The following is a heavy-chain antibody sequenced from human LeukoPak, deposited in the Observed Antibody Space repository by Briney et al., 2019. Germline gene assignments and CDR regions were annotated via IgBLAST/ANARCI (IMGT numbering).Heavy chain of an antibody. D-gene: IGHD6-19*01. V-gene: IGHV1-8*01. CDR2: MNPNSGNT. Sequence: GASVKVSCKASGYTFTSYDINWVRQATGQGLEWMGWMNPNSGNTGYAQKFQGRVTMTRNTSISTAYMELSSLRSEDTAVYYCAGVREQWLGDFDYWGQGTLVTVSS. CDR3: AGVREQWLGDFDY. J-gene: IGHJ4*02. CDR1: GYTFTSYD.